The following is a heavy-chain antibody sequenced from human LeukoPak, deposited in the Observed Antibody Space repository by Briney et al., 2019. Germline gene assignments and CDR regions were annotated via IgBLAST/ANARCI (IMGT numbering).Heavy chain of an antibody. V-gene: IGHV1-69*04. CDR3: ARASGSYSWFDP. D-gene: IGHD1-26*01. J-gene: IGHJ5*02. CDR1: GGTFSSYA. CDR2: IIPILGIA. Sequence: SVKVSCKASGGTFSSYAISWVRQAPGQGLEWMGRIIPILGIANYAQKFQGRVTITADKPTSTAYMELSSLRSEDTAVYYCARASGSYSWFDPWGQGTLVTVSS.